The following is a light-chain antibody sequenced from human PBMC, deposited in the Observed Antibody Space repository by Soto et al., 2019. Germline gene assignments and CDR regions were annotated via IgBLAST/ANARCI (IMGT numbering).Light chain of an antibody. Sequence: LTQPASVSGSPGQSITISCTGTSSDVGYYDYVSWYQQHPGKAPKLMIYAVSSRPSGVSNRFSGSKSGNTASLTISGLQAEDEADYYCSSYTSSSTLGVFGTGTKVTVL. CDR1: SSDVGYYDY. CDR2: AVS. CDR3: SSYTSSSTLGV. V-gene: IGLV2-14*01. J-gene: IGLJ1*01.